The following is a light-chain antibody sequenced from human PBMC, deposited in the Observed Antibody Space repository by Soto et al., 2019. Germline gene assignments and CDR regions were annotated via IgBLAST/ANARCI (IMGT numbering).Light chain of an antibody. V-gene: IGLV1-44*01. CDR3: SAWDDSLNRPV. Sequence: QSALTQAPSASGAPGQRVTMSCSGSRSNIGTNTVNWYQQRPGTPPKFLIYDNYRRPSGVPDRFSGSQSGTSASLAINGLQSEDEAYYCCSAWDDSLNRPVFGGGTKLTVL. CDR2: DNY. J-gene: IGLJ2*01. CDR1: RSNIGTNT.